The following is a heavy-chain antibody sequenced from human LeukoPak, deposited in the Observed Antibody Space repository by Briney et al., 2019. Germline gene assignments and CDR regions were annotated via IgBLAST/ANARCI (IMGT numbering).Heavy chain of an antibody. Sequence: GASVKVSCKASGGTFSSYAISWVRQAPGQGLEWMGRIIPILGLANYAQTFQGRVTITADKSTSTAYMELSSLRSEDTAVHYCARDPTPSWFAPWGPGTLVTVSS. J-gene: IGHJ5*02. CDR3: ARDPTPSWFAP. V-gene: IGHV1-69*04. CDR2: IIPILGLA. CDR1: GGTFSSYA.